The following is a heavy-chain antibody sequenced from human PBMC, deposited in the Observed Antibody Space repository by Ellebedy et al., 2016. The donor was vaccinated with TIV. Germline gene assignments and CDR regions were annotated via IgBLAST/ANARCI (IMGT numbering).Heavy chain of an antibody. CDR1: GGSISSYY. CDR2: IYYSGST. D-gene: IGHD3-10*01. CDR3: AREDYYGSGRPAYYYGMDV. V-gene: IGHV4-59*01. J-gene: IGHJ6*02. Sequence: SETLSLXCTVSGGSISSYYWSWIRQPPGKGLEWIGYIYYSGSTNYNPSLKSRVTISVDTSKNQFSLKLSSVTAADTAVYYCAREDYYGSGRPAYYYGMDVWGQGTTVTVSS.